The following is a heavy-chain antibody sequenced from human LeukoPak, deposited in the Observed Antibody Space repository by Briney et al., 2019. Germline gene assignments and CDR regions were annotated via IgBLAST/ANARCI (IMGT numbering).Heavy chain of an antibody. V-gene: IGHV4-39*07. CDR2: IYYSGST. D-gene: IGHD3-10*01. J-gene: IGHJ6*03. Sequence: SETLSLTCTVSGGSISSSSYYWGWIRQPPGKGLEWIGSIYYSGSTYYNPSLKSRVTISVDTSKNQFSLKLSSVTAADTAVYYCARDGSRVNYYGSGSYRGAYYYYYMDVWGKGTTVTVSS. CDR1: GGSISSSSYY. CDR3: ARDGSRVNYYGSGSYRGAYYYYYMDV.